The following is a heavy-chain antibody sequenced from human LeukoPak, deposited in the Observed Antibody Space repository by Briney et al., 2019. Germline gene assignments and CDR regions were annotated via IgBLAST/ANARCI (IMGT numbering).Heavy chain of an antibody. CDR2: IKQDGSEK. CDR3: AKDQGSGSFDY. CDR1: GFTFSSYW. D-gene: IGHD6-19*01. Sequence: GGSLRLSCVASGFTFSSYWMSWVRQAPGKGLEWVANIKQDGSEKYYVDSVKGRFTISRDNSKNTLYLQMNSLRAEDTAVYYCAKDQGSGSFDYWGQGTLVTVSS. V-gene: IGHV3-7*01. J-gene: IGHJ4*02.